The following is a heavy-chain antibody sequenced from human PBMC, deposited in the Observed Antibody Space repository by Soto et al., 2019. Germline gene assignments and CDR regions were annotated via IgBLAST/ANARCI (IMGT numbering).Heavy chain of an antibody. CDR2: VKGKSDGGTA. CDR3: VYNMAV. V-gene: IGHV3-15*07. CDR1: SVTFSKTW. Sequence: EVQLVESGGGLVKPGGSLRLSCVVSSVTFSKTWMNWVRQAPGKGLEWVGRVKGKSDGGTADYAAPVQGRFTVSRDDSEDTLDLQMNSLKAADTAVYYCVYNMAVWGQGTTVTVSS. D-gene: IGHD1-1*01. J-gene: IGHJ6*02.